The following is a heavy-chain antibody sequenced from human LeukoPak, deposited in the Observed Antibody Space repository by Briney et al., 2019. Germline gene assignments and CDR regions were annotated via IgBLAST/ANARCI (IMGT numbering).Heavy chain of an antibody. V-gene: IGHV1-24*01. CDR1: GYTLTELS. D-gene: IGHD1-26*01. Sequence: ASVKVSCKVSGYTLTELSMHWVRQAPGKGLEWMGGFDPEDGKTIYAQKFQGRVTMTEDTSTDTAYMELSSLRSEDTAVYYCATAPKYSGSYFDYWGQGTLVTVSS. CDR3: ATAPKYSGSYFDY. J-gene: IGHJ4*02. CDR2: FDPEDGKT.